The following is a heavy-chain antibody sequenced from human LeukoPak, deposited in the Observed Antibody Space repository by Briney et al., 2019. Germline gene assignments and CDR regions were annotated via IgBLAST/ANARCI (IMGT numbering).Heavy chain of an antibody. CDR2: IYNSGDDT. CDR3: AKSGDRWSHFDY. CDR1: GFTFINYA. D-gene: IGHD3-3*01. V-gene: IGHV3-23*01. J-gene: IGHJ4*02. Sequence: PGGSLRLSCEASGFTFINYAMNWVRQAPGKGLEWVADIYNSGDDTYYIDSVKGRFTISRDNSKNTLYLQMNSLRAEDTALYYCAKSGDRWSHFDYWGQGTVVTVSS.